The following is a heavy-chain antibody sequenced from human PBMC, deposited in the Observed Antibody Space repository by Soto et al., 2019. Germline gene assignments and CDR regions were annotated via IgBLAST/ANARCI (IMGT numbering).Heavy chain of an antibody. V-gene: IGHV4-61*01. CDR3: ARSRDYGNYGYFDS. J-gene: IGHJ4*02. D-gene: IGHD4-17*01. CDR1: GSSVSGGIYY. Sequence: QVQLQESGPGLVKPSETLSLTCTVSGSSVSGGIYYWTWIRQPPGKGLEWIGYIYHSETTNYNASLMSRVTISVDTSKNQFSLRLTSVTAADTAVYFCARSRDYGNYGYFDSWGQGTLVTVSS. CDR2: IYHSETT.